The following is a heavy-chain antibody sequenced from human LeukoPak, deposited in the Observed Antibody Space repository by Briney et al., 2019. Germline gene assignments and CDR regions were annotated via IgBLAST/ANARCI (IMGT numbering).Heavy chain of an antibody. CDR2: IYHRGST. J-gene: IGHJ4*02. V-gene: IGHV4-38-2*02. CDR1: GYSISSGYY. Sequence: PSDTLSLTCTVSGYSISSGYYWGWIRQPPGKGLEWIGRIYHRGSTYHNPPLKSRDPISVDTSKNQFSLKLSSVTAADTAVYYCARKGYGDYDGLAQIDYWGQGTLVTVSS. CDR3: ARKGYGDYDGLAQIDY. D-gene: IGHD4-17*01.